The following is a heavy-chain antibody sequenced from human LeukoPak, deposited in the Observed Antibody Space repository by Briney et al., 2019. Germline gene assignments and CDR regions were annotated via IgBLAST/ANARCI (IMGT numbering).Heavy chain of an antibody. Sequence: SETLSLTCTVSGYSISSGYYWGWIRQPPGKGLEWIGSIYHSGSTYYNPSLKSRVTISVDTSKNQFSLKLSSVTAADTAVYYCARDQLLLAYYYDSSGGDYWGQGTLVTVSS. V-gene: IGHV4-38-2*02. CDR3: ARDQLLLAYYYDSSGGDY. CDR2: IYHSGST. D-gene: IGHD3-22*01. J-gene: IGHJ4*02. CDR1: GYSISSGYY.